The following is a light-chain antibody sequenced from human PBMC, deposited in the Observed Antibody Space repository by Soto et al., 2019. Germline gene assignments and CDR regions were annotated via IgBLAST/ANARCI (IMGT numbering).Light chain of an antibody. V-gene: IGKV1-5*01. J-gene: IGKJ1*01. CDR3: QHYNSYFTWT. CDR1: QSISSW. Sequence: DIQMTQSPSTLSASVGDRVTITCRASQSISSWLAWYQQKPGKAPKLLIYDASSLESGVPSRFSGSGSGTEFTLTISSLQPDDFATYTCQHYNSYFTWTFGQGNKVEIK. CDR2: DAS.